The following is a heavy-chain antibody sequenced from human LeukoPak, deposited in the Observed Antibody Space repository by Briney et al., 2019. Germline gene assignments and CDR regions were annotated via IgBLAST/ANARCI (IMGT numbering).Heavy chain of an antibody. Sequence: GGSLRLSCAASGFTFSSYSMNWVRQAPGKGLEWVSYISSGSTTIYYADSVKGRFTIPRDNAKNSLYLQMNSLRAEDTAMYYCARDVEQWLVRVYYFDYWGQGTLVTVSS. V-gene: IGHV3-48*01. CDR3: ARDVEQWLVRVYYFDY. CDR1: GFTFSSYS. J-gene: IGHJ4*02. CDR2: ISSGSTTI. D-gene: IGHD6-19*01.